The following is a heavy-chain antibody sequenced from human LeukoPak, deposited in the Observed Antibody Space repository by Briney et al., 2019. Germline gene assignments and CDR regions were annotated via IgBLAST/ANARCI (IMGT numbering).Heavy chain of an antibody. CDR2: IYYTGTT. D-gene: IGHD2-15*01. CDR3: ARGGWRLDY. CDR1: GGSIGSYY. J-gene: IGHJ4*02. V-gene: IGHV4-59*01. Sequence: PSETLSLTCTVSGGSIGSYYWSWIRQPPGKGLEWIGYIYYTGTTNYNPSLKSRVTISVDTSKNQFSLELSSVTAADTAVYYCARGGWRLDYWGQGTLVTVSS.